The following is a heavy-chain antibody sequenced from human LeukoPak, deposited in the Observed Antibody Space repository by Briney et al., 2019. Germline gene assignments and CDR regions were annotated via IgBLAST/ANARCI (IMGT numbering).Heavy chain of an antibody. J-gene: IGHJ3*02. CDR1: GFTFTTNA. CDR2: VSGSGGNT. CDR3: AKELIIQPTGTVAFDI. Sequence: GGSLRLSCAASGFTFTTNAMSWVRQAPGKGLEWVSAVSGSGGNTYYAGSVKGWFTASRDNSKNTLYLQMNSLRAEDTAVYFCAKELIIQPTGTVAFDIWGQGTMVTVSS. V-gene: IGHV3-23*01. D-gene: IGHD1-1*01.